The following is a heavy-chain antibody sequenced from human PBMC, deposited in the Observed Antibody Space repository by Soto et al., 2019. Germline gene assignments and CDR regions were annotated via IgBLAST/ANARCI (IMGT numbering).Heavy chain of an antibody. J-gene: IGHJ6*02. V-gene: IGHV4-59*01. CDR2: IYYSGST. CDR3: ARFLGTGTYSYGMDV. Sequence: QVQLQESGPGLVKPSETLSLTCTVSGGSISSYYWSWIRHPPGKGLEWIGYIYYSGSTNYNPSLKSRVTISVDTSKRQFSLKLSSVTAADTAVYYCARFLGTGTYSYGMDVWGQGTTVTVSS. D-gene: IGHD1-1*01. CDR1: GGSISSYY.